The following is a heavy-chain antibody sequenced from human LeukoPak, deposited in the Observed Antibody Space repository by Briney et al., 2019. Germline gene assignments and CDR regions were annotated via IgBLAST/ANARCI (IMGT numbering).Heavy chain of an antibody. CDR2: INRSGSS. V-gene: IGHV4-34*01. CDR3: ARAGDYYDSSGSSLDAFDI. D-gene: IGHD3-22*01. CDR1: GGSFSGLY. J-gene: IGHJ3*02. Sequence: KSSETLSLTCTVYGGSFSGLYWSWIRQPPGKGLEWIAEINRSGSSKSNPSLKSRVAISVDASKNQFSLNLSSVTAADTAVYYCARAGDYYDSSGSSLDAFDIWGQGTMVTVSP.